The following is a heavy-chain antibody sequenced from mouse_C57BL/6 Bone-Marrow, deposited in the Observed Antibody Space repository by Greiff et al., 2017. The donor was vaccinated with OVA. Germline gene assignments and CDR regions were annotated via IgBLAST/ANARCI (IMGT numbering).Heavy chain of an antibody. Sequence: QVQLKESGAELARPGASVKMSCKASGYTFTSYTMHWVKQRPGQGLEWIGYINPSSGYTKYNQKFKDKATLTADKSSSTAYMQLSSLTSEDSAVYYCARWGGPHFDYWGQGTTLTVSS. CDR1: GYTFTSYT. CDR3: ARWGGPHFDY. V-gene: IGHV1-4*01. D-gene: IGHD1-1*02. CDR2: INPSSGYT. J-gene: IGHJ2*01.